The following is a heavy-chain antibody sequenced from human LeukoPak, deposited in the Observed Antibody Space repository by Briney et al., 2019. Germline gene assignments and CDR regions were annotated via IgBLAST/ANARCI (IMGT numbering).Heavy chain of an antibody. CDR2: IIPIFGTA. CDR1: GGTFSSYA. CDR3: ASSVGATTVGENPFDT. Sequence: ASVKVSCKASGGTFSSYAISWVRQAPGQGLEWMGGIIPIFGTANYAQKFQGRVTITADKSTSTAYMELSSLRSEDTAVYYCASSVGATTVGENPFDTWGQGTMVTVSS. D-gene: IGHD1-26*01. V-gene: IGHV1-69*06. J-gene: IGHJ3*02.